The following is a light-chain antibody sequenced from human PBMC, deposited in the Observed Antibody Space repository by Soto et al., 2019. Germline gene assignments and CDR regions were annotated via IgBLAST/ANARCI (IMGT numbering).Light chain of an antibody. J-gene: IGLJ3*02. Sequence: QSALTQPPSASGSPGHSVTISCTGTSSDVGGYNYVSWYQQHPDKAPKLMIYEVSKRPSGVPDRFSGSKSGNTASLTVSGLQAEDEAYYNCSSYAGSNNLVFAGGTQLTVL. V-gene: IGLV2-8*01. CDR3: SSYAGSNNLV. CDR2: EVS. CDR1: SSDVGGYNY.